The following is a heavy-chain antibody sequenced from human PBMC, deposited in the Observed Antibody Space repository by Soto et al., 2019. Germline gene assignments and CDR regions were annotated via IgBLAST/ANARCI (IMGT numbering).Heavy chain of an antibody. V-gene: IGHV3-74*01. CDR1: GFTFSSYW. D-gene: IGHD1-1*01. Sequence: GGSLRLSCAASGFTFSSYWMHWVRQAPGKGLVWVSRINSDGSSTSYADSVKGRFTISGDNAKNTLYLQMNSLRAEDTAVYYCARVNPIGDWNEGFDYWGQGTLVTVSS. CDR2: INSDGSST. CDR3: ARVNPIGDWNEGFDY. J-gene: IGHJ4*02.